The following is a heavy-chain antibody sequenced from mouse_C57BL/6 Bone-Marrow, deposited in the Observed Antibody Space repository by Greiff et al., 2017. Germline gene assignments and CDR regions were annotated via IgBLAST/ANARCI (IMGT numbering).Heavy chain of an antibody. CDR1: GFNIKDDY. Sequence: EVQLQQSGAELVRPGASVKLSCTASGFNIKDDYMHWVKQRPEQGLEWIGWIDPENGDTEYASKFQGKATITADPSSNTAYLQLSSLTSEDTAVYYCTTSYGSSLRGVYFDYWGQGTTLTVAS. D-gene: IGHD1-1*01. CDR2: IDPENGDT. V-gene: IGHV14-4*01. CDR3: TTSYGSSLRGVYFDY. J-gene: IGHJ2*01.